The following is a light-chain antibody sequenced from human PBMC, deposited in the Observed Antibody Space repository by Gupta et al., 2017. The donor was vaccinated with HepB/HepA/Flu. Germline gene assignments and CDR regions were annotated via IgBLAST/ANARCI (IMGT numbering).Light chain of an antibody. Sequence: DIRLTPSPSFLSASVGDSGTITCRPSQAISTYLAWYQQKPGKAPKLLMYAASTLDSGVPSRCSGSGSGTEFTLTISSLEPEDSATYFCQHNNSYPLTFGRGTKVDIK. CDR1: QAISTY. V-gene: IGKV1-9*01. CDR2: AAS. J-gene: IGKJ3*01. CDR3: QHNNSYPLT.